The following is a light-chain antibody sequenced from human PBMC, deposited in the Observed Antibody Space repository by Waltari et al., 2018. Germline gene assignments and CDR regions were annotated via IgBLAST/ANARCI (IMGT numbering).Light chain of an antibody. CDR3: QQYNSYSLLT. CDR1: QSISKW. CDR2: ESS. J-gene: IGKJ4*01. Sequence: DIRMTQSPSTLSASAGDRVTISCRASQSISKWLAWYQQKPGKAPKRLIYESSTLQSGVPSRFSGTGSGTDFTLTISSLQPDDFATYYCQQYNSYSLLTFGGGTKVEIK. V-gene: IGKV1-5*03.